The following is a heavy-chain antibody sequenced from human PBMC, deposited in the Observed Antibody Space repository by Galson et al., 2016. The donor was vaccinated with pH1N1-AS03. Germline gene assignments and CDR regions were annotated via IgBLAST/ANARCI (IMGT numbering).Heavy chain of an antibody. CDR2: IYWTEGK. CDR1: GFSLTTRGVG. Sequence: PALVKPTQTLTLTCTFSGFSLTTRGVGVGWIRQPPGKALEWLALIYWTEGKHYSPSLQSRIAITMDTSKNHVLLTMTNMDPVDTGTYSCARVPRLWSGFDSWGQGTLVTVSS. CDR3: ARVPRLWSGFDS. J-gene: IGHJ4*02. D-gene: IGHD3-3*01. V-gene: IGHV2-5*01.